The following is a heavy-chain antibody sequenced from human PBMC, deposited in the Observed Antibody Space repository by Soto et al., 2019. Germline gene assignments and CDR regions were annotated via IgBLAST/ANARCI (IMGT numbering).Heavy chain of an antibody. CDR1: GGSISSYY. V-gene: IGHV4-59*08. J-gene: IGHJ3*02. CDR2: IYYRRST. CDR3: ASRYGDGFDI. Sequence: QVQLQESGPGLVKPSETLSLTCTVSGGSISSYYWSWIRQPPGKGLEWIGYIYYRRSTNYNPSLTRXVXIXXATAMNQFPRRLSSVTAADTAMYYCASRYGDGFDIWGQGTMVTVSS. D-gene: IGHD1-20*01.